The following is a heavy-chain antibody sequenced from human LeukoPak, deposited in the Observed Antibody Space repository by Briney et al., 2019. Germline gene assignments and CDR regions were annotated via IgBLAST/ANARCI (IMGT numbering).Heavy chain of an antibody. J-gene: IGHJ6*02. CDR1: GGSISSYY. V-gene: IGHV4-4*07. CDR2: IYTSGST. D-gene: IGHD2-15*01. Sequence: SETLSLTCTVSGGSISSYYWSWIRQPAGKGLEWIGRIYTSGSTNYNPSLESRVTMSVDTSKNQFSLKLSSVTAADTAVYYCARDGVVVVAATLYYYGMDVWGQGTTVTVSS. CDR3: ARDGVVVVAATLYYYGMDV.